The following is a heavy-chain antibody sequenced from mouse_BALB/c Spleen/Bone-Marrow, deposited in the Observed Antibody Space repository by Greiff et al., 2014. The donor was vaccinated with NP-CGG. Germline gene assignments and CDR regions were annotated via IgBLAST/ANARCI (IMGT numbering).Heavy chain of an antibody. CDR2: IYPSDSYT. D-gene: IGHD1-1*01. CDR3: TRQDYYGNSYWYFDV. J-gene: IGHJ1*01. CDR1: GYTFTSYW. Sequence: QVQLQQSGADLVRPGASVKLSCKASGYTFTSYWINWVKQRPGQGLEWIGNIYPSDSYTNYNQKFRDKATLTVDTSSSTAYMQHSSPTSEDSAVYYCTRQDYYGNSYWYFDVWGAGTTVTVSS. V-gene: IGHV1-59*01.